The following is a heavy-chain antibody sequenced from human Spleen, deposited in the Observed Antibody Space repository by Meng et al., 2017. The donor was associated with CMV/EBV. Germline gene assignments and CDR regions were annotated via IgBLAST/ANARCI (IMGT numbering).Heavy chain of an antibody. CDR1: SSGGSY. J-gene: IGHJ5*02. CDR2: VNYSGRT. Sequence: SSGGSYGGWSSPSPGKGLKWIGTVNYSGRTYNNPFFKSRVTISVDASQTQFSLEFTSVTAADTAVYFCATPGGACCVGDCHWTWFDPWGQGTLVTVSS. D-gene: IGHD2-21*01. CDR3: ATPGGACCVGDCHWTWFDP. V-gene: IGHV4-39*07.